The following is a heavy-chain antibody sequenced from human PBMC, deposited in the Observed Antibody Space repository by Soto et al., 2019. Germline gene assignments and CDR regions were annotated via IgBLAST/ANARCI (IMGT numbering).Heavy chain of an antibody. Sequence: QVHLVQSGAEVKKPGASVKVSCKASGYTFTSYGITWVRQAPGQGLEWMGWISAHNGNTDYAQKLQGRVIVTRDTSTSTASMELRRLRSDDKAVYYCARGRYGDYWGQGALVTVSS. J-gene: IGHJ4*02. V-gene: IGHV1-18*01. CDR3: ARGRYGDY. CDR1: GYTFTSYG. D-gene: IGHD1-1*01. CDR2: ISAHNGNT.